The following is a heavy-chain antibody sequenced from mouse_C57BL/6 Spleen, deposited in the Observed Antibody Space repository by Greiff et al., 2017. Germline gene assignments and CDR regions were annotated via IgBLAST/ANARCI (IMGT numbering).Heavy chain of an antibody. Sequence: VQLQQPGAELVKPGASVKLSCKASGYTFTSYWMHWVKQRPGQGLEWIGMIHPNSGSTNYNEKFKSKATLTVDKSSSIAYMQLSSLTSEDSAVYYCAIIYYDYDENYWGQGTTLTVSS. CDR1: GYTFTSYW. CDR3: AIIYYDYDENY. V-gene: IGHV1-64*01. J-gene: IGHJ2*01. D-gene: IGHD2-4*01. CDR2: IHPNSGST.